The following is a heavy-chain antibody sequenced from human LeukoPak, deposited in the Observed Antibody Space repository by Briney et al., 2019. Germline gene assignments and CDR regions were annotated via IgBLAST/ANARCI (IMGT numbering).Heavy chain of an antibody. CDR3: ARRTTWNDFDY. V-gene: IGHV1-2*02. D-gene: IGHD1-1*01. CDR2: INPNSGGT. CDR1: GYTFTGYY. Sequence: ASVKVSCKASGYTFTGYYMHWVRQSPGQGLEWMGWINPNSGGTNYAQKFQGRVTITRDTSISTAYMELSRLRTDDTAVYYCARRTTWNDFDYWGQGTLVTVSS. J-gene: IGHJ4*02.